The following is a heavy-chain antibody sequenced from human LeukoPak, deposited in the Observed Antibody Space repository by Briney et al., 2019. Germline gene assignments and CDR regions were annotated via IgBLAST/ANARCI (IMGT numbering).Heavy chain of an antibody. D-gene: IGHD3-22*01. J-gene: IGHJ4*02. Sequence: GESLKISCKGSGYSFTSYWIGWVRQMPGKGLEWTGIIYPGDSDTRYSPSFQGQVTISADKSISTAYLQWSSLKASDTAMYYCARTYYYDSSGYYYPPYFDYWGQGTLVTVSS. CDR2: IYPGDSDT. V-gene: IGHV5-51*01. CDR1: GYSFTSYW. CDR3: ARTYYYDSSGYYYPPYFDY.